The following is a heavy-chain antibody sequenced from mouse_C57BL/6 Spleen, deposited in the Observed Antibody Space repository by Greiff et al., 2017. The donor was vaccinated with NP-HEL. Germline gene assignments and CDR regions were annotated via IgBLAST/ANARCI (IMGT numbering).Heavy chain of an antibody. J-gene: IGHJ2*01. CDR1: GYTFTSYW. CDR3: ARLELDLYDYERGDY. V-gene: IGHV1-50*01. D-gene: IGHD2-4*01. Sequence: QVQLQQPGAELVKPGASVKLSCKASGYTFTSYWMQWVKQRPGQGLEWIGEIDPSDSYTNYNQKFKGKATLTVDTSSSTAYMQLSSLTSEDSAVYYCARLELDLYDYERGDYWGQGTTLTVSS. CDR2: IDPSDSYT.